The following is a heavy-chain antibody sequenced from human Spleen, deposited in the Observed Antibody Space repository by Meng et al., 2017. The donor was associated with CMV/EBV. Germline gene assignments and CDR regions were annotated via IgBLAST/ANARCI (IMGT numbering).Heavy chain of an antibody. J-gene: IGHJ6*02. CDR3: AKDPSSWGFGPGSGMDV. V-gene: IGHV3-30*02. D-gene: IGHD3-10*01. CDR1: GFTFSTHG. Sequence: GESLKISCAVSGFTFSTHGMYWVRQAPGKGLDWVAFIRYEGTTTYYADSVKGRFTISRDNSNNTLYLQMNRLQPEDTAVYYCAKDPSSWGFGPGSGMDVWGQGTTVTVSS. CDR2: IRYEGTTT.